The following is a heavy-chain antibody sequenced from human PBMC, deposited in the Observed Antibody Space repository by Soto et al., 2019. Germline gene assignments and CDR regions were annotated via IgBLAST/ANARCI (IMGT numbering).Heavy chain of an antibody. CDR2: MHYTGST. Sequence: PSETLSLTPTVSGASISGHYWGWFRQPPGKRPEWIGYMHYTGSTNYNPSLQSRVAISLDTSKNQYSLNLISVTAADTAVYYCAGGCGWVTLAWGMGTLFTVAS. J-gene: IGHJ5*02. D-gene: IGHD6-19*01. V-gene: IGHV4-59*11. CDR3: AGGCGWVTLA. CDR1: GASISGHY.